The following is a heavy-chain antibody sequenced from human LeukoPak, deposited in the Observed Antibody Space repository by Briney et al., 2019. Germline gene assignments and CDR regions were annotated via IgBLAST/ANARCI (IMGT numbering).Heavy chain of an antibody. D-gene: IGHD2-15*01. CDR1: GFTFSSYA. Sequence: QPGGSLRLSCAASGFTFSSYAMHWVRQAPGKGLEWVAVISYDGSNKYYADSVKGRFTISRDNSKNTLYLQMNSLRAEDTAVYYCARASPIYCSGGSCYPSWFYHYGMDVWGQGTTVTVSS. J-gene: IGHJ6*02. CDR2: ISYDGSNK. V-gene: IGHV3-30*04. CDR3: ARASPIYCSGGSCYPSWFYHYGMDV.